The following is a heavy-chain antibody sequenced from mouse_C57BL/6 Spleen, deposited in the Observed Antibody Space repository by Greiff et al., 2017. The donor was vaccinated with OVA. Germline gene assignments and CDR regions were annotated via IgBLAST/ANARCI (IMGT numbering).Heavy chain of an antibody. D-gene: IGHD1-1*01. CDR2: IRHKANGYTT. J-gene: IGHJ4*01. CDR1: GFTFTDYY. Sequence: EVMLVESGGGLVQPGGSLSLSCEASGFTFTDYYMSWVRQPPGKALEWLGFIRHKANGYTTEYSASVKGRLTISRDNSQSILYLQMKALRAEDSATYYCARVYGSSYGYAMDYWGQGTSVTVSS. V-gene: IGHV7-3*01. CDR3: ARVYGSSYGYAMDY.